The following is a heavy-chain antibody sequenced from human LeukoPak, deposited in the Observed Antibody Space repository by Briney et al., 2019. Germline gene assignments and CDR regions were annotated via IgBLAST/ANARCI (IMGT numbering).Heavy chain of an antibody. Sequence: GGSLRLSCAASGFTFSGYWMHWVRQGPGKGLVWVSRISGDGSSTMYADSVKGRFTISSDNAKNTLYLQMNSLRAEDTAVYYCVRHSSGYHLDYWGQGTLVTVSS. CDR2: ISGDGSST. CDR3: VRHSSGYHLDY. V-gene: IGHV3-74*03. J-gene: IGHJ4*02. CDR1: GFTFSGYW. D-gene: IGHD3-22*01.